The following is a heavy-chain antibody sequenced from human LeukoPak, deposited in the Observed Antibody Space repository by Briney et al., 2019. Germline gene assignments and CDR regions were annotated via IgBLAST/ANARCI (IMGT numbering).Heavy chain of an antibody. CDR3: ARNKEDY. CDR1: GGSFSGYY. CDR2: INHSGST. Sequence: PSETLSLTCAVYGGSFSGYYWSWIRQPPGKGLEWIGEINHSGSTNYNPSLKSRVTISVDTSKNQFSLKLSSVTAVDTAVYYCARNKEDYWGQGTLVTVSS. J-gene: IGHJ4*02. D-gene: IGHD1/OR15-1a*01. V-gene: IGHV4-34*01.